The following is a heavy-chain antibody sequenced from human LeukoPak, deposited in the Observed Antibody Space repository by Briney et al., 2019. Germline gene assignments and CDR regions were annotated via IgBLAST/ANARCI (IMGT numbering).Heavy chain of an antibody. CDR1: GFTFNNYA. J-gene: IGHJ4*02. CDR2: ISYDGSKK. Sequence: GGSLRLSCAASGFTFNNYAMHWVRQAPGKGLEWVAVISYDGSKKYYADSVKGRFTISRDNSTTTLFLQMDSLRTEDTAVYYCSRARITKQVVVNRIDYWGQGTLVTVSS. V-gene: IGHV3-30*01. D-gene: IGHD3-22*01. CDR3: SRARITKQVVVNRIDY.